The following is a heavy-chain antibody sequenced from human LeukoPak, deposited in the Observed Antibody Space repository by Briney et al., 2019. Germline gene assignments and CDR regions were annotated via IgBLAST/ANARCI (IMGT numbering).Heavy chain of an antibody. D-gene: IGHD3-10*01. J-gene: IGHJ5*02. V-gene: IGHV4-39*01. CDR1: GGFISSNNYY. Sequence: SETLSPTCTVSGGFISSNNYYWGWIRQPPGKGLEWIGSLYYSGSTYFNPSLKSRVSISVDTSNNQFSLRLSSVTAADSAVYYCARHFGPQTGSYFRFDPWGQGTLVTVSS. CDR2: LYYSGST. CDR3: ARHFGPQTGSYFRFDP.